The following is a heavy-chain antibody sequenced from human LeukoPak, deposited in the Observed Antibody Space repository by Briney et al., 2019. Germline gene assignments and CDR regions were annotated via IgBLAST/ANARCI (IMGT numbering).Heavy chain of an antibody. CDR2: IYSGGTI. CDR1: GFTVSSSY. CDR3: ARETYYYDSSGYYNSRSFDY. D-gene: IGHD3-22*01. Sequence: GGSLRLSCAASGFTVSSSYMSWVRQAPGKGLEWVSVIYSGGTIYYADSVKGRFTISRDNSKNTLYLQMNSLRAEDTAVYYCARETYYYDSSGYYNSRSFDYWGQGTLVTVSS. V-gene: IGHV3-53*01. J-gene: IGHJ4*02.